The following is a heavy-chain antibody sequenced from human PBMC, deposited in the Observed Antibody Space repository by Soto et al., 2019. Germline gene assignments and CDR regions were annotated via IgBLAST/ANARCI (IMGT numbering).Heavy chain of an antibody. Sequence: SGGSLRLSCAASGFTFSTYSMNWVRQAPGKGLEWVSYISSSSSTIYYADSVKGRFTISRDNAKNSLYLQMNSLRVEDTAVYYCARAQGYGPGTYYRDAFDIWGQGTMVTVSS. CDR2: ISSSSSTI. D-gene: IGHD3-10*01. V-gene: IGHV3-48*01. CDR3: ARAQGYGPGTYYRDAFDI. CDR1: GFTFSTYS. J-gene: IGHJ3*02.